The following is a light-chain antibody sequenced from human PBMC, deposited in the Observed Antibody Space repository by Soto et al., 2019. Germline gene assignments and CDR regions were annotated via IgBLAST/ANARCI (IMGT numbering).Light chain of an antibody. J-gene: IGLJ1*01. Sequence: SYELTQPPSVSVAPGKTARITCGGNNFGSKSVHWYQQKPGQAPVLVIYYDSDRPSGIPERFSGSNSGNTATLTISRVEAGDEADYYCQVWDSSSDHPGVFGTGTKVT. CDR3: QVWDSSSDHPGV. CDR2: YDS. V-gene: IGLV3-21*04. CDR1: NFGSKS.